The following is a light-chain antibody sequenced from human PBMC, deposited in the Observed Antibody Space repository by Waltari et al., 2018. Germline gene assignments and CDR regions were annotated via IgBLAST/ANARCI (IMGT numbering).Light chain of an antibody. V-gene: IGLV1-44*01. CDR1: ASNIGSSV. CDR3: AAWEDSINGPA. J-gene: IGLJ3*02. Sequence: QSVLTQPPSASGAPGQTVAISCSGSASNIGSSVVTWYPQLPGTTPTLLIYSNEQRPSGGPGRFSGSKSATSASRAISGLQSEDEAHYYCAAWEDSINGPAFGGGTKLTVL. CDR2: SNE.